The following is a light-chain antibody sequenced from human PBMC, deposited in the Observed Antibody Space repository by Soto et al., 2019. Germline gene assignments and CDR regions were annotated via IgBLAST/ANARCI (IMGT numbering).Light chain of an antibody. CDR3: QKYNSGPRT. V-gene: IGKV1-27*01. Sequence: DIQMTQSPSSLSASLGDRVTITCRASQGISNYLAWYQQKPGKVHKLLIYAASTLQSGVPSRFSGSGSGTDFTLTISSLQPEDVATYYGQKYNSGPRTFGQGTKVEIK. CDR1: QGISNY. CDR2: AAS. J-gene: IGKJ1*01.